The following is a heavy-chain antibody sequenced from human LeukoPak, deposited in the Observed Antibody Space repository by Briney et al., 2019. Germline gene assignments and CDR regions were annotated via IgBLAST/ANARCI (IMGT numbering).Heavy chain of an antibody. V-gene: IGHV3-33*01. D-gene: IGHD6-13*01. Sequence: PGGSLRLSCAASGFSFSTFVMHWVRQAPGKGLEWVALIWYDGGNIFYANSVKGRFTISRDNSKNTLYLQMNSLRDEDTAVYYCARDGDFTKQLAPGCFDYWGQGSLVTVSS. CDR2: IWYDGGNI. J-gene: IGHJ4*02. CDR1: GFSFSTFV. CDR3: ARDGDFTKQLAPGCFDY.